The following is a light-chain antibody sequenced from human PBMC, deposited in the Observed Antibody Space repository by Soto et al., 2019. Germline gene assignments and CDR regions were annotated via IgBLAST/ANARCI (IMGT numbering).Light chain of an antibody. CDR2: KAS. CDR3: QQFNSYSDT. CDR1: QTISSW. V-gene: IGKV1-5*03. J-gene: IGKJ4*02. Sequence: IQMPHSPSTPSRPEGDRVTLSCMASQTISSWLAWYQQKPGKATKLLIYKASTLKSGVPSRFSGSGSGTEFTLTISSLQPEDFATYYCQQFNSYSDTFGEGTKVDIX.